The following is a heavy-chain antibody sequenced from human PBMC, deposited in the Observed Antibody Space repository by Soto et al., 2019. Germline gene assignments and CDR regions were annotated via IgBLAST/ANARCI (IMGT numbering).Heavy chain of an antibody. CDR2: INPSGGST. J-gene: IGHJ4*02. CDR3: ARSPITMVRGVSLAVDY. Sequence: GASVKVSCKASGYTFTSYYMHWVRQAPGQGLEWMGIINPSGGSTSYAQKFQGRVTMTRDTSASTVYMELSSLRSEDTAVYYCARSPITMVRGVSLAVDYWGQGTLVTVSS. V-gene: IGHV1-46*01. CDR1: GYTFTSYY. D-gene: IGHD3-10*01.